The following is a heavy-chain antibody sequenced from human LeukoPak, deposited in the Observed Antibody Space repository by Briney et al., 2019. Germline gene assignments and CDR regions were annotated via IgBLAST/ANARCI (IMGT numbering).Heavy chain of an antibody. D-gene: IGHD3-3*01. Sequence: ASVKVSCKASGYTFTSYYMHWVRQAPGQGLEWMGIINPSGGSTSYAQKFQGRVTMTRDTSTSTVYMELSSLRSEDTAVYYCARAESNVDFWSGYYRDYWGRGTLVTVSS. CDR3: ARAESNVDFWSGYYRDY. CDR1: GYTFTSYY. CDR2: INPSGGST. V-gene: IGHV1-46*01. J-gene: IGHJ4*02.